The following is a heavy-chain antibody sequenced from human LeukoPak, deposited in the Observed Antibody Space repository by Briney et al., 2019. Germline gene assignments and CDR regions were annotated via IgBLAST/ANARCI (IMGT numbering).Heavy chain of an antibody. CDR2: ILPIFGTT. Sequence: ASVKVSCKASGGTFSNYAFSWVRQAPGQGLEWMGRILPIFGTTNYAQNFQGRVTITADKYTSTVYMELSSLRSDDTAVYYCARDNRLERAAFDIWGQGTMVTVSS. D-gene: IGHD1-1*01. CDR3: ARDNRLERAAFDI. CDR1: GGTFSNYA. V-gene: IGHV1-69*06. J-gene: IGHJ3*02.